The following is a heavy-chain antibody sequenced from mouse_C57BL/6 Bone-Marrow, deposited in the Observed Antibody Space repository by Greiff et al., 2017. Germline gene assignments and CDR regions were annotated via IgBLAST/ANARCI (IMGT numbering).Heavy chain of an antibody. CDR1: GYTFTSYW. CDR3: ARGWPWFAY. J-gene: IGHJ3*01. V-gene: IGHV1-69*01. CDR2: IDPSDSYT. D-gene: IGHD3-3*01. Sequence: QVQLQQSGAELVMPGASVKLSCKASGYTFTSYWMHWVKQRPGQGLEWIGEIDPSDSYTNYNQKFKGKSTLTVDKSSSTAYMQLSSLTSEDSAVYYCARGWPWFAYWGQGTLVTVSA.